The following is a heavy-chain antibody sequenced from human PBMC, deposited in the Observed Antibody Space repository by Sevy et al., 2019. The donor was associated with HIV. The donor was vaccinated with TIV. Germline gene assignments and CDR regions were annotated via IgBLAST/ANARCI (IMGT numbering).Heavy chain of an antibody. V-gene: IGHV1-46*01. CDR2: INPSGGST. J-gene: IGHJ6*02. D-gene: IGHD6-13*01. CDR3: ARAVSASTAAAGIPSFYYGMDV. Sequence: ASVKVSCKASGYTFTSYYMHWVRQAPGQGLEWMGIINPSGGSTSYAQKFQGTVTMTRDTSTSTVYMELSSLRSEDTAVYYCARAVSASTAAAGIPSFYYGMDVWGQGTTVTVSS. CDR1: GYTFTSYY.